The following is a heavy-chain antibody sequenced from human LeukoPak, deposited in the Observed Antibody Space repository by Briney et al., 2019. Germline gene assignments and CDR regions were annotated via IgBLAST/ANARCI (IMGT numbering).Heavy chain of an antibody. V-gene: IGHV1-2*02. Sequence: VASVKVSCKASGYTFSGYYMHWVRQAPGQGLEWMGWVNPNSGGTNYAQKFQGRVTLTRDTSISTAYMELSRLRSDDTAVYYCARGMGIVVVSAATFDYWGQGTLVTVSS. CDR2: VNPNSGGT. CDR1: GYTFSGYY. D-gene: IGHD2-2*01. CDR3: ARGMGIVVVSAATFDY. J-gene: IGHJ4*02.